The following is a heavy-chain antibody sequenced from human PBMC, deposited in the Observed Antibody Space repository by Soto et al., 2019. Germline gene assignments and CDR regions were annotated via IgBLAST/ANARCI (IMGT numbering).Heavy chain of an antibody. CDR1: GFTCSTYG. D-gene: IGHD2-15*01. Sequence: EVQLVESGGGLVKPGGSLRPSCAASGFTCSTYGMNWVRQAPGKGLEWVSSISSSSSYIYYAVSVKGRFTISSDNAKNSLYLQMNSLRAEDTAVYYCARGVGGSDSWYLDYWGQGTLVPVSS. CDR3: ARGVGGSDSWYLDY. CDR2: ISSSSSYI. V-gene: IGHV3-21*01. J-gene: IGHJ4*02.